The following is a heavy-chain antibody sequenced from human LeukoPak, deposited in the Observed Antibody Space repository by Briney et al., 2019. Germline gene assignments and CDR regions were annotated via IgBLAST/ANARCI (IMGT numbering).Heavy chain of an antibody. Sequence: GGAPKISRYGPGYRLTCYWIGLVRHMPGEGLEWRGIFYPGYSDTRYSPSFQGQVTISANKSISTAYLQWSSLKASDTAMYYCERQAPFYDFWSGKQDLYYFVYWGQGTLVTVSS. CDR3: ERQAPFYDFWSGKQDLYYFVY. D-gene: IGHD3-3*01. J-gene: IGHJ4*02. V-gene: IGHV5-51*01. CDR2: FYPGYSDT. CDR1: GYRLTCYW.